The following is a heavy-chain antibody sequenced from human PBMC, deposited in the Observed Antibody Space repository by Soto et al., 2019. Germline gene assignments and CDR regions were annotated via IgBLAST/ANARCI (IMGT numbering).Heavy chain of an antibody. J-gene: IGHJ4*02. CDR3: AHSPWGAAPDY. V-gene: IGHV2-5*01. Sequence: SGPTLVNPIQTLTLTCALSGFSVSARGVGVGWIRQPPGKALEWLAIIYWNDDKLYRPSLQSRLTITKDTSKNQVVLTMTNMDPVDTATYYCAHSPWGAAPDYWGQGTPVTVSS. CDR1: GFSVSARGVG. D-gene: IGHD3-16*01. CDR2: IYWNDDK.